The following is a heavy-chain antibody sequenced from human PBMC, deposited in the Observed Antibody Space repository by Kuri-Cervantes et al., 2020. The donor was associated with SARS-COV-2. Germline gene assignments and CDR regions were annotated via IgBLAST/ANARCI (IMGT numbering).Heavy chain of an antibody. V-gene: IGHV2-5*02. CDR3: AHRGYYDSNGSLDY. D-gene: IGHD3-22*01. J-gene: IGHJ4*02. CDR2: IYWDDDK. CDR1: GFSLSTSGVG. Sequence: SGPTLVKPTQTLTLTCTFSGFSLSTSGVGVGWIRQPPGKALEWLALIYWDDDKRYSPSLKSRLTITKDTSKNQVVLTMTNMDPVDTATYYCAHRGYYDSNGSLDYWGQGTLVTVSS.